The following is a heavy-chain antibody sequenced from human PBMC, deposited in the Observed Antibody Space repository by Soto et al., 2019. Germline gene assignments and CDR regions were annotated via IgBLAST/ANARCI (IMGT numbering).Heavy chain of an antibody. V-gene: IGHV4-34*01. CDR1: GGSFSCCY. D-gene: IGHD3-10*01. Sequence: PSETLSLTCAVYGGSFSCCYWSWIRQPPGKGLEWIGEINHSGSTNYNPSLKSRVTISVDTSKNQFSLKLSSVTAADTAVYYCARGNQYYYGSGSYSNNWFDPWGQGTLVTVSS. J-gene: IGHJ5*02. CDR3: ARGNQYYYGSGSYSNNWFDP. CDR2: INHSGST.